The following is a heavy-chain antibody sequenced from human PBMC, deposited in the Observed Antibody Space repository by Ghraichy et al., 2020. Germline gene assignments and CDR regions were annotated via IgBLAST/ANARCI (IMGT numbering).Heavy chain of an antibody. CDR3: VGLFRAGAVIHY. CDR1: GASISTSDYY. J-gene: IGHJ4*02. CDR2: VYYTGST. V-gene: IGHV4-39*01. D-gene: IGHD3-10*01. Sequence: SETPSLTCTVSGASISTSDYYWGWIRQPPGKGLEWLGSVYYTGSTYYNPSLKSRVTTSIDTSRNQFSLNLNFVTAADAAVYFCVGLFRAGAVIHYWGQGTLVTVSS.